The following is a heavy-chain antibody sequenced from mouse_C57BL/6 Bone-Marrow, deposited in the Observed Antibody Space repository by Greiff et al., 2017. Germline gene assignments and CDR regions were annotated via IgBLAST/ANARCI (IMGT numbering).Heavy chain of an antibody. CDR3: ARMDYGSIYWYFDV. V-gene: IGHV1-55*01. Sequence: QVQLQQSGAELVKPGASVKMSCKASGYTFTSYWITWVKQRPGQGLEWIGDIYPGSGSTNNNEKFKSKATLTVDTSSSTAYMQLSSLTSEDSAVYYCARMDYGSIYWYFDVWGTGTTVTVSS. CDR2: IYPGSGST. CDR1: GYTFTSYW. D-gene: IGHD1-1*01. J-gene: IGHJ1*03.